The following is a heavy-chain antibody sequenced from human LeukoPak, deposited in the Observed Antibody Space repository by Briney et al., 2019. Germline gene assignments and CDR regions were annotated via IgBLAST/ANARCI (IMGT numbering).Heavy chain of an antibody. CDR1: GFTFISYA. CDR3: AELGITMIGGV. J-gene: IGHJ6*04. D-gene: IGHD3-10*02. Sequence: GGSLRLSCAASGFTFISYAIHWVRQAPGKGLEWVSYISSSGSTIYYADSVKGRFTISRDNAKNSLYLQMNSLRAEDTAVYYCAELGITMIGGVWGKGTTVTISS. V-gene: IGHV3-48*03. CDR2: ISSSGSTI.